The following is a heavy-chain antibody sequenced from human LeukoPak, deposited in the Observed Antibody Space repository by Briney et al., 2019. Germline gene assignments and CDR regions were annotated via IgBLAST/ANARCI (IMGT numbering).Heavy chain of an antibody. V-gene: IGHV3-23*01. CDR1: GFTFTSYA. CDR2: ISGSGANT. Sequence: GGSLRLSCAASGFTFTSYAMSWVRQAPGKGLEWVSAISGSGANTYYADSVKGRFTISRDNSKDTLYLQMNSLRAEDTAVYYCAKEVQWLVLNGLFDYWGQGTRVTVSS. CDR3: AKEVQWLVLNGLFDY. J-gene: IGHJ4*02. D-gene: IGHD6-19*01.